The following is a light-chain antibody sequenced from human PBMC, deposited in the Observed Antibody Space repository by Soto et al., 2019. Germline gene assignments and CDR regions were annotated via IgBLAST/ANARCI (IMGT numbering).Light chain of an antibody. CDR1: SSDVGAYNF. J-gene: IGLJ1*01. CDR2: NVY. Sequence: VLTQPASVSGSPGQSITISCTGTSSDVGAYNFVSWHQQHPGKAPKLMIYNVYDRPSGISYRFSGSKSGNTASLTISGLQGEDEADYYCSAYTVSRTYVFGTGTKVTVL. CDR3: SAYTVSRTYV. V-gene: IGLV2-14*03.